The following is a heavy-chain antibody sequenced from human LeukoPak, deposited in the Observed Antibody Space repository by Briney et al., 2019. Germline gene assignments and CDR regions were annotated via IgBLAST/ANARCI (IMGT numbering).Heavy chain of an antibody. CDR2: IKQDGSEK. Sequence: ETLSLTCTVSGGSISNYYWSWVRQAPGKGLEWVANIKQDGSEKYYVDSVKGRFTISRDNAKNSLYLQMNSLRAEDTAVYYCARPYSGSYTFDYWGQGTLVTVSS. CDR1: GGSISNYY. CDR3: ARPYSGSYTFDY. J-gene: IGHJ4*02. D-gene: IGHD1-26*01. V-gene: IGHV3-7*01.